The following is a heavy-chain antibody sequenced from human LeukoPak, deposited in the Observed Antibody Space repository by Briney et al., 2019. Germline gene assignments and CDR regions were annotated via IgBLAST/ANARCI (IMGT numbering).Heavy chain of an antibody. CDR1: GGSISSSSYY. J-gene: IGHJ2*01. CDR3: ARAYYDTSGYPGWYFDL. CDR2: IYTSGST. V-gene: IGHV4-61*02. D-gene: IGHD3-22*01. Sequence: PSDTLSLTCTVSGGSISSSSYYWSWIRQPAGTGLQWIARIYTSGSTYYNPSLKSRVTMSVDTSKNQFSLKLTSVTAADTAVYYCARAYYDTSGYPGWYFDLWGRGTLVTVSS.